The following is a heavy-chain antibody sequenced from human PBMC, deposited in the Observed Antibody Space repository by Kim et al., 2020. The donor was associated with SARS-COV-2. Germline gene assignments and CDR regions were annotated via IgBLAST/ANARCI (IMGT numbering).Heavy chain of an antibody. V-gene: IGHV3-23*03. Sequence: YEESVKGRLTISRDNSKTKLYLQMNSLRAEETAVYYCAKVKGGWGYYFDYWGQGTLVTVSS. J-gene: IGHJ4*02. D-gene: IGHD6-19*01. CDR3: AKVKGGWGYYFDY.